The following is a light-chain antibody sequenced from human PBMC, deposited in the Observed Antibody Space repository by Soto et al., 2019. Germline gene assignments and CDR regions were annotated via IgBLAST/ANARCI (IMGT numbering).Light chain of an antibody. V-gene: IGKV3-11*01. CDR3: QQRSNWPPLT. CDR1: QSVSSS. Sequence: SLSAAALSLTQGERATLSGRASQSVSSSLAWYQQKPGQAPRLLIYDASNRATGIPARFSGSGSGTDFTLTISSLEPEDFAVYYCQQRSNWPPLTFGGGTMADIK. CDR2: DAS. J-gene: IGKJ4*01.